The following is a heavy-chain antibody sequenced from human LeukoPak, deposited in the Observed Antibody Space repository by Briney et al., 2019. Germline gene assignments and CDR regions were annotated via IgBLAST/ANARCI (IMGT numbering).Heavy chain of an antibody. CDR1: GYTFTGYY. Sequence: ASVKVSCKASGYTFTGYYMHWVRQAPGRGLEWMGWTNPNSGGTNYAQKFQGRVTMTRDTSISTAYMELSRLRSDDTAVYYCARTYDVEAFDIWGQGTMVTVSS. CDR2: TNPNSGGT. J-gene: IGHJ3*02. D-gene: IGHD3-3*01. V-gene: IGHV1-2*02. CDR3: ARTYDVEAFDI.